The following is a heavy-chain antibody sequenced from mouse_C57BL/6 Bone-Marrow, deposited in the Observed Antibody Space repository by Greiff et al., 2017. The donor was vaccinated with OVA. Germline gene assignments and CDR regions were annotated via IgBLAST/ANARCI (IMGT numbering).Heavy chain of an antibody. D-gene: IGHD1-1*01. CDR3: ASPFYYYGSPAWFAY. CDR1: GFTFSSYT. Sequence: EVQRVESGGGLVKPGGSLKLSCAASGFTFSSYTMSWVRQTPEKRLEWVATISGGGGNTYYPDSVKGRFTISRDNAKNTLYLQMSSLRSEDTALYYCASPFYYYGSPAWFAYWGQGTLVTVSA. V-gene: IGHV5-9*01. CDR2: ISGGGGNT. J-gene: IGHJ3*01.